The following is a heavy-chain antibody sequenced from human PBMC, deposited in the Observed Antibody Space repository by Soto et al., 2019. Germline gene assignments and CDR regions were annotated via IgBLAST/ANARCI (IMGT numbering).Heavy chain of an antibody. V-gene: IGHV4-34*01. CDR2: INHSGST. J-gene: IGHJ5*02. CDR1: GGSFSGYY. Sequence: QVQLQQWGAGLLKPSETLSLTCAVYGGSFSGYYWSWIRQPPGKGLEWIGEINHSGSTNYNPPLKSRVTISVDTSKNQFSLKLSSVTAADTAVYYCARGLSVGWFDPWGQGTLVTVSS. CDR3: ARGLSVGWFDP.